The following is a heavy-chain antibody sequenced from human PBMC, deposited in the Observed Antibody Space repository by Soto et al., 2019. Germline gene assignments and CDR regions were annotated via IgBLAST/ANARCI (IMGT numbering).Heavy chain of an antibody. CDR3: ARVDLSFYGMDV. CDR2: IVPVSGTS. V-gene: IGHV1-69*13. Sequence: SVKVSCKASGGPFNRHGITWVRQAPGEGLEWMGWIVPVSGTSRYAHKEKFQGRVTISADASTSTAYMELRTLRSEDTATYYCARVDLSFYGMDVWGQGTTVTVSS. J-gene: IGHJ6*02. CDR1: GGPFNRHG.